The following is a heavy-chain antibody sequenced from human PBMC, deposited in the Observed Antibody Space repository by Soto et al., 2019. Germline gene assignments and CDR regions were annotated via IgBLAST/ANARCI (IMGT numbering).Heavy chain of an antibody. D-gene: IGHD2-2*01. J-gene: IGHJ6*02. CDR2: IRSKAYGGTT. Sequence: GGSLRLSCTASGFTFGDYAMSWFRQAPGKGLEWVGFIRSKAYGGTTEYAASVKGRFTISRDDSKSIAYLQMNSLKTEDTAVYYCTRSDCSSTSCYYYGMDVWGQGTTVTVSS. CDR3: TRSDCSSTSCYYYGMDV. V-gene: IGHV3-49*03. CDR1: GFTFGDYA.